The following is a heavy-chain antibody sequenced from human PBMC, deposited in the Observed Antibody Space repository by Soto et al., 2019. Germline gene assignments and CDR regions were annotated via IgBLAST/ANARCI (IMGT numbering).Heavy chain of an antibody. Sequence: GGSLRLSCAASGFTFTNYAMTGARQSPGKGLEWVSSLLRSGSTTYYADSVKGRFTISSDISANSLYLQMDSLRAEDTAVYYCARQIYDSDTGPNFQYYFDSWGQGTPVTVSS. V-gene: IGHV3-23*01. CDR2: LLRSGSTT. CDR3: ARQIYDSDTGPNFQYYFDS. D-gene: IGHD3-22*01. CDR1: GFTFTNYA. J-gene: IGHJ4*02.